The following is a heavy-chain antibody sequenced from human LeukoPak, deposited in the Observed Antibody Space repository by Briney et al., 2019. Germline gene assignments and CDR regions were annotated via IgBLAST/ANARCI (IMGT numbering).Heavy chain of an antibody. CDR3: ASAYRGAALFDY. D-gene: IGHD2-15*01. Sequence: SQTLSLTCTVSGGSISSGGYYWSWIRQHPGKGLEWIGYVYYSGSTYYNPSLKSRVTISVDTSKNQFSLKLSSVTAADTAVYYCASAYRGAALFDYWGQGTLVTVSS. CDR2: VYYSGST. V-gene: IGHV4-31*03. CDR1: GGSISSGGYY. J-gene: IGHJ4*02.